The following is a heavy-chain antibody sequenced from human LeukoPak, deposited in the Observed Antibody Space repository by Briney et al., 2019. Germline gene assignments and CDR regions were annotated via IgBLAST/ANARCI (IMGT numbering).Heavy chain of an antibody. D-gene: IGHD3-22*01. CDR2: IYHSGST. J-gene: IGHJ3*02. CDR1: GYSISSGYY. V-gene: IGHV4-38-2*01. Sequence: SETLSLTCAVSGYSISSGYYWGWIRQPPGKGLEWIGSIYHSGSTYYNPSLKSRVTISVDTSKNQFSLKLSSVTAADTAVYYCARWARARYYDSSGYCYGLPDGDAFDIWGQGTMVTVSS. CDR3: ARWARARYYDSSGYCYGLPDGDAFDI.